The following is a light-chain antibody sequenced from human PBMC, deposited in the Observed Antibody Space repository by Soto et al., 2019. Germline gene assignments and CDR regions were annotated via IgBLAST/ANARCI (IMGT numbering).Light chain of an antibody. J-gene: IGKJ5*01. CDR2: AAS. CDR1: QSISSY. Sequence: DIQMTQSTSSLSASVGDRVTITCRASQSISSYLNWYQQKPGKAPKLLIYAASSLQSGVPSRFSGSGSGTDFTLTISSLQPEDFATYYCQQSYSTPHITFGQGTLLEIK. V-gene: IGKV1-39*01. CDR3: QQSYSTPHIT.